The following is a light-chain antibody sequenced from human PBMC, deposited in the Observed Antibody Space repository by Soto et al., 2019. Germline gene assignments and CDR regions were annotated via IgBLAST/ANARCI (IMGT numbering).Light chain of an antibody. Sequence: DIQMTQSAAPLCAFVGGRASITCLASQSISSWLAWYQQKPGKAPKVLIYDASGLQYGVPSRFSGSGSGTEFTLTIPSLQPDDFATYYCQQYNSYSRTFGQGTKVDIK. CDR1: QSISSW. CDR2: DAS. V-gene: IGKV1-5*01. CDR3: QQYNSYSRT. J-gene: IGKJ1*01.